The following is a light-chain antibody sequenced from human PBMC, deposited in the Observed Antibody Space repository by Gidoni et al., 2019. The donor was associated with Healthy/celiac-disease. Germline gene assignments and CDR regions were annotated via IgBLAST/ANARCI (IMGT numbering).Light chain of an antibody. V-gene: IGKV3-11*01. CDR2: EAS. CDR1: QSVSSY. CDR3: QQRSNWPL. J-gene: IGKJ5*01. Sequence: EILLTHSPATLSLSPGEVATLSCRGSQSVSSYLAWYQQKPGQAPRLLIYEASNRATGIPARCSGGGCGTDFTLTISSLEPEDFAVYYCQQRSNWPLFGQGTRLEIK.